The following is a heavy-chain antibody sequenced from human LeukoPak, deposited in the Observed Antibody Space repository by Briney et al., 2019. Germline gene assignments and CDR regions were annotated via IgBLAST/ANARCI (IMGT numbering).Heavy chain of an antibody. D-gene: IGHD4-17*01. J-gene: IGHJ4*02. CDR2: ISGSGGST. CDR3: AKDYGDYGWFDY. Sequence: GGSLRLSCAASGFTFSGYAMSWVRQAPGKGLEWVSAISGSGGSTYYADSVKGRFTISRDNSKNTLYLQMNSLRAEDTAVYYCAKDYGDYGWFDYWGQGTLVTVSS. V-gene: IGHV3-23*01. CDR1: GFTFSGYA.